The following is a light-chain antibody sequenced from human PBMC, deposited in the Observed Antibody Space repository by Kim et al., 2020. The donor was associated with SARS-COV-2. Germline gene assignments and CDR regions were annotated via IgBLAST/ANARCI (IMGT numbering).Light chain of an antibody. Sequence: QSVTISCTGTSSDVRTYNYVSWYHQHPGKAPKLMIYYVNKRPSGFPDRFSGSKSGNTASLTISGLQAEDEGDYYCCSFAGSYTWVFGGGTQLTVL. CDR3: CSFAGSYTWV. CDR2: YVN. J-gene: IGLJ3*02. V-gene: IGLV2-11*01. CDR1: SSDVRTYNY.